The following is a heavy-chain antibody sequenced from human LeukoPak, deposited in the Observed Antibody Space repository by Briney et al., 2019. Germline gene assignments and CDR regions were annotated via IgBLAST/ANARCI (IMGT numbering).Heavy chain of an antibody. CDR3: TVVFATDYYYYYGMDV. V-gene: IGHV5-10-1*01. CDR2: IDPSDSYT. CDR1: GYIFTSYW. Sequence: GESLKISCKGSGYIFTSYWISWVRQMPGKGLEWMGRIDPSDSYTHYSPSFQGHVTISADKSIRTAYLKWSSLKASHADMYSCTVVFATDYYYYYGMDVLVQGGTATDSS. D-gene: IGHD2-15*01. J-gene: IGHJ6*01.